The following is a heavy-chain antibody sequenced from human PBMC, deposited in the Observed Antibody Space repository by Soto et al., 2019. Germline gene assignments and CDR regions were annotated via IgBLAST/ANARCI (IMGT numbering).Heavy chain of an antibody. CDR2: IHSDGSST. Sequence: EVPLVESEGGLVQPGGSLRLSCAASGFTFSYYWMHWVRQAPGQGLVWVSRIHSDGSSTTYADSVKGRFTISRDNAKNRRYLKMNGVRAGDTAVYSCAGGDRGVFDLWGQGTMVPVSS. CDR1: GFTFSYYW. CDR3: AGGDRGVFDL. J-gene: IGHJ3*01. D-gene: IGHD2-21*02. V-gene: IGHV3-74*01.